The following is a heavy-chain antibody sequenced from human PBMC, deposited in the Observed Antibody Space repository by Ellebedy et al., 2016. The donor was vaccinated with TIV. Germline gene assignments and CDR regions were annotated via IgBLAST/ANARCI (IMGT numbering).Heavy chain of an antibody. D-gene: IGHD4-17*01. Sequence: PGGSLRLSCAASGFTFSDYYMSWIRQAPGKGLEWVSSISTSSSYIYYAGSVKGRFTISRDNPKDSLYLQMNSLRAEDTAVYYCARKVPAPTTVPPNWYFDLWGRGTLVTVSS. CDR2: ISTSSSYI. CDR1: GFTFSDYY. J-gene: IGHJ2*01. V-gene: IGHV3-11*06. CDR3: ARKVPAPTTVPPNWYFDL.